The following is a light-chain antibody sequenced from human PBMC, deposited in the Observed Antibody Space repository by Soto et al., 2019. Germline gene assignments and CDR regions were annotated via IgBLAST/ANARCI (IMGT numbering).Light chain of an antibody. CDR2: AAS. V-gene: IGKV3-20*01. Sequence: EIVLTQSPGTLSLSPGERATLSCRTSQSVSSSYLAWYQQKPGQAPRLLIYAASSRATGIPDRFSGSGSGTDFSLTISRLEPEDFAVYYCQQYGSSPITFGQGTRLET. J-gene: IGKJ5*01. CDR1: QSVSSSY. CDR3: QQYGSSPIT.